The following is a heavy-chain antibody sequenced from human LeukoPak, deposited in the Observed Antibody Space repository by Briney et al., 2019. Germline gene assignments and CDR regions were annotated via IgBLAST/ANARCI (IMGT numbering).Heavy chain of an antibody. V-gene: IGHV4-61*02. CDR1: GALISSGSYY. CDR3: ARDRIVAAGNLFDP. J-gene: IGHJ5*02. CDR2: MYTSGST. D-gene: IGHD6-13*01. Sequence: SETLSLTCTVSGALISSGSYYWSWIRQPAGKGLERIGRMYTSGSTNYNPSLKSRVTISVDTSKNQFSLKLSSVTAADTAVYYCARDRIVAAGNLFDPWGQGTLVTVSS.